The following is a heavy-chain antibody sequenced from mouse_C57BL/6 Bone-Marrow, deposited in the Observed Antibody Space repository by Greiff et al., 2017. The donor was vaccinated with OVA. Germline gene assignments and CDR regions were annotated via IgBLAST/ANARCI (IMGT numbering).Heavy chain of an antibody. D-gene: IGHD1-1*02. Sequence: VQLQQSGAELARPGASVKLSCKASGYTFTSYGISWVKQRTGQGLEWIGEIYPRSGNTYYNEKFKGKATLTADKSSSTAYMELRSLTSEDSAVYFCARDYGLAWLAYWGQGTLVTVSA. J-gene: IGHJ3*01. V-gene: IGHV1-81*01. CDR1: GYTFTSYG. CDR3: ARDYGLAWLAY. CDR2: IYPRSGNT.